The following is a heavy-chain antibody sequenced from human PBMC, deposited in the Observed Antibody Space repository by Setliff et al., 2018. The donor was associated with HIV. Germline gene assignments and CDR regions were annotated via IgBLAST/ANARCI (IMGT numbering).Heavy chain of an antibody. Sequence: SETLSLTCTVSGGSISSYYWSWIRQPAGKGLEWIGRIYTSGSTNYNPSLKSRVTMSVDTSKNQFSLKLSSVTAADTAVYYCAGDEWLLDWSFDLWGRGTLVTVSS. CDR3: AGDEWLLDWSFDL. CDR1: GGSISSYY. CDR2: IYTSGST. V-gene: IGHV4-4*07. J-gene: IGHJ2*01. D-gene: IGHD3-3*01.